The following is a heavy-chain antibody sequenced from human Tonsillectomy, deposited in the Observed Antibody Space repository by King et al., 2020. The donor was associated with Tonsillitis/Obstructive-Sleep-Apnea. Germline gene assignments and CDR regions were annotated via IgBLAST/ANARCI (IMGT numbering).Heavy chain of an antibody. CDR1: GGSISSYY. J-gene: IGHJ4*02. D-gene: IGHD1-26*01. CDR2: IYYSGST. V-gene: IGHV4-59*01. Sequence: QLQESGPGLVKPSETLSLTCTVSGGSISSYYWSWIRQPPGKGLEWIGYIYYSGSTNYNPSLKSRVTISVDTSKNQFSLKLSSVTAADTAVYYCARALGGSYSTHFDYWGQGTLVTVSS. CDR3: ARALGGSYSTHFDY.